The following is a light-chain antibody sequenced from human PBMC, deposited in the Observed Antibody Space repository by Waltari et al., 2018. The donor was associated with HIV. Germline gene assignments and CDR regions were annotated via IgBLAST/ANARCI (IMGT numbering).Light chain of an antibody. CDR2: EVS. CDR3: SSYAGSSTFVI. Sequence: QSALTQPASVSGSPGQSITISCTGSSSDVGSDKHVSWYQQHPGKAPRLIIYEVSKRPSGVSNRYSASKSGKPASLTVSGLRAEDEADYYCSSYAGSSTFVIFGGGTKLTVL. CDR1: SSDVGSDKH. J-gene: IGLJ2*01. V-gene: IGLV2-23*02.